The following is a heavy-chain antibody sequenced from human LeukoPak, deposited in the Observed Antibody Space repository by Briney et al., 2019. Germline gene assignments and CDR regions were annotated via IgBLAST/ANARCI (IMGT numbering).Heavy chain of an antibody. Sequence: SQTLSLTCTVSGGSISSGSYYWSWIRQPAGKGLEWIGRIYTSGSTNYNPSLKSRVTISVDTSKNQFSLKLSSVTAADTAVYYCAREIPSLPDWYFDLWGRGTLVTVSS. D-gene: IGHD2-2*02. CDR3: AREIPSLPDWYFDL. V-gene: IGHV4-61*02. J-gene: IGHJ2*01. CDR2: IYTSGST. CDR1: GGSISSGSYY.